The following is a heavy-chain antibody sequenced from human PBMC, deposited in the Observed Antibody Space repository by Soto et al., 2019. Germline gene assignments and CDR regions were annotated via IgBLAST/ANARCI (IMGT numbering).Heavy chain of an antibody. CDR3: ARGHSTYCSNGVCSFFYIPEMDV. Sequence: QVQLVQSGAEVKKPGASVRVSCKASGYSFTDYHIHWVRQAPGQGLEWRGRINPKSGGTSTAQKFQGWVTMTRDRSISVVYMELPRLRSDATAVYFSARGHSTYCSNGVCSFFYIPEMDVWGQGVPVTVS. CDR1: GYSFTDYH. V-gene: IGHV1-2*04. J-gene: IGHJ6*02. D-gene: IGHD2-8*01. CDR2: INPKSGGT.